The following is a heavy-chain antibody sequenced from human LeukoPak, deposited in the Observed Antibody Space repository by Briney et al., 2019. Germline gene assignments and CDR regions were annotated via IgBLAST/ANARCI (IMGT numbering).Heavy chain of an antibody. CDR3: ARPQGTAFDP. V-gene: IGHV4-39*01. Sequence: PSETLSLTCTVSGGSISSSSYYWGWIRQPPGKGLEWIGSIYYSGSTYYNPSLKSRVTISVDTSKNQFSLKLSSVTAADTAVYYCARPQGTAFDPWGQGTLVTVSS. D-gene: IGHD1-1*01. J-gene: IGHJ5*02. CDR1: GGSISSSSYY. CDR2: IYYSGST.